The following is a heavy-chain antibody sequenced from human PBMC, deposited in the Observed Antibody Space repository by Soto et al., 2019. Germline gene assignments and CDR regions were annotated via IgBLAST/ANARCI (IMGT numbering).Heavy chain of an antibody. Sequence: PXGPLRLTWSASGLTLRSCAMSWVRQAPGKGLEWVSVISGSGGSRNYADSVKGRFTNSRDNSKNTLYLQMNSLRAEDTAVYYCEKELHPYDYVWDFWGQGTLVTVDS. CDR3: EKELHPYDYVWDF. J-gene: IGHJ4*02. V-gene: IGHV3-23*01. CDR1: GLTLRSCA. D-gene: IGHD3-16*01. CDR2: ISGSGGSR.